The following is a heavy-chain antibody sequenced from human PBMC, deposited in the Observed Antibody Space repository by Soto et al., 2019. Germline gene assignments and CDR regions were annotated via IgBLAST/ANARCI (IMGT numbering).Heavy chain of an antibody. D-gene: IGHD4-17*01. V-gene: IGHV3-23*01. CDR1: GFTFSSYA. CDR3: AKDWARSFRDYDAFDI. J-gene: IGHJ3*02. Sequence: EVQLLESGGGLVQPGGSLRLSCAASGFTFSSYAMSWVRQAPGKGLEWVSAISGSGGSTYYADSVKGRFTISRDNSKNTLYLQMNSLRAEDTAVYYCAKDWARSFRDYDAFDIWGQGTMVTVSS. CDR2: ISGSGGST.